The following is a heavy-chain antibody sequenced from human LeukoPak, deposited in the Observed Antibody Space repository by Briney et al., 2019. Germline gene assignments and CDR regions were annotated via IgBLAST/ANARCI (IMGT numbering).Heavy chain of an antibody. CDR2: ISSSSSTI. Sequence: GGSLRLSCVVSGFTFSLYWMNWVRQAPGKGLEWVSYISSSSSTIYYADSVKGRFTISRDNAKNSLYLQMNSLRAEDTAVYYCARGPKWELLLWGQGTLVTVSS. CDR1: GFTFSLYW. V-gene: IGHV3-48*01. CDR3: ARGPKWELLL. J-gene: IGHJ1*01. D-gene: IGHD1-26*01.